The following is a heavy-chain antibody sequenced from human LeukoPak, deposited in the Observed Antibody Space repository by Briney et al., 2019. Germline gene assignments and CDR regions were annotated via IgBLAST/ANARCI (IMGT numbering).Heavy chain of an antibody. J-gene: IGHJ4*02. D-gene: IGHD5-24*01. V-gene: IGHV4-59*02. Sequence: PSETLSLTCTVSGGSVSSYYWSWIRQPPGKGLEWIGYIHYTGGNNYNPSLKSRLTISLDTSNNQFSLRLSSVTAADTAVYYCASVIADGYSEFWGQGTLVTVSS. CDR2: IHYTGGN. CDR3: ASVIADGYSEF. CDR1: GGSVSSYY.